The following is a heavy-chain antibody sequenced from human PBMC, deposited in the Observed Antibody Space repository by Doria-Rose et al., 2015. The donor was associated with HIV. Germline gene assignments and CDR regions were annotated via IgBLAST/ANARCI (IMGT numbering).Heavy chain of an antibody. J-gene: IGHJ4*02. V-gene: IGHV2-26*01. Sequence: QITLKESGPVLVKPTETLTLTCTVSGVSLSSPGMGVSWIRQPPGKALEWLANIFSDDERSYKPSLKSRLTISRGTSKSQVVLTMTDMDPVDTATYYCARIKSSRWYHKYSFDFWGQGTLVIVSA. CDR3: ARIKSSRWYHKYSFDF. D-gene: IGHD6-13*01. CDR2: IFSDDER. CDR1: GVSLSSPGMG.